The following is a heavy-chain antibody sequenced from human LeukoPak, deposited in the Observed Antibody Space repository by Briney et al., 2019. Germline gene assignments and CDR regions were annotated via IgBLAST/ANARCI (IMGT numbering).Heavy chain of an antibody. J-gene: IGHJ3*02. V-gene: IGHV3-66*01. D-gene: IGHD1-1*01. CDR3: AREKTTDTTRYFDAFDI. CDR1: GFTVSGDY. Sequence: GGSLRLSRAASGFTVSGDYMTWVRQAPGKGLECISVIHSDGSTYYADFVRGRFTVSRDDSKNMLFLQMTGLRAEDTALYYCAREKTTDTTRYFDAFDIWGQGTMVTVSS. CDR2: IHSDGST.